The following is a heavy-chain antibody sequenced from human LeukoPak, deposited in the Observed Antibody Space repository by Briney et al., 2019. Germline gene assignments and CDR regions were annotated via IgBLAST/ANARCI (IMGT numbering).Heavy chain of an antibody. J-gene: IGHJ3*02. CDR2: IIPIFGTA. CDR3: ARDKTQDDAFDI. Sequence: ASVKVSCKASGGTFSSYAISWVRQAPGQGLEWMGGIIPIFGTANYAQKFQGRVTITADESTSTAYMELSSLRSEDTAVYYCARDKTQDDAFDIWGQGTMVTVSS. CDR1: GGTFSSYA. V-gene: IGHV1-69*13.